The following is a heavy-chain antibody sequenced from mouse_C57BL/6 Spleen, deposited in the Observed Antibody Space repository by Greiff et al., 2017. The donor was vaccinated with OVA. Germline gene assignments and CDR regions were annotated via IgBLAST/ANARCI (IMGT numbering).Heavy chain of an antibody. CDR3: ATYDGYYGYFDV. Sequence: QVQLQQSGPELVKPGASVKISCKASGYAFSSSWMNWVKQRPGKGLEWIGRIYPGDGDTNYNGKFKGKATLTADKSSSTAYMQLSSLTSEDSAVYFCATYDGYYGYFDVWGTGTTVTVSS. V-gene: IGHV1-82*01. D-gene: IGHD2-3*01. CDR1: GYAFSSSW. J-gene: IGHJ1*03. CDR2: IYPGDGDT.